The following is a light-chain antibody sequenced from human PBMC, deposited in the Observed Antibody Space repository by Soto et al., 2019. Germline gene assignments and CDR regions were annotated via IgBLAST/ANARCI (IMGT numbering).Light chain of an antibody. CDR3: SSYTTSSTLCV. CDR1: SSDVGRYNF. CDR2: EVT. J-gene: IGLJ1*01. V-gene: IGLV2-14*01. Sequence: QSALTQPASVSGSPGQSITISCTGTSSDVGRYNFVSWYQQYPGKAPKLLIYEVTHRPSGVSNRFSASKSGNSASLTISGLQSEDEADYYCSSYTTSSTLCVFGTGTKVTVL.